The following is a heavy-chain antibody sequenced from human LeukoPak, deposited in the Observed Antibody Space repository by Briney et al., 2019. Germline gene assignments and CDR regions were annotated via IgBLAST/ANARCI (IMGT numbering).Heavy chain of an antibody. V-gene: IGHV1-69*05. Sequence: GASVKVSCKASGGTFSSYAISWVRQAPGQGLEWMGGIIPIFGTANYAQKFQGRATITTDESTSTAYMELSSLRSEDTAVYYCATAHAVASGFDYWGQGTLVTVSS. D-gene: IGHD5-12*01. J-gene: IGHJ4*02. CDR2: IIPIFGTA. CDR1: GGTFSSYA. CDR3: ATAHAVASGFDY.